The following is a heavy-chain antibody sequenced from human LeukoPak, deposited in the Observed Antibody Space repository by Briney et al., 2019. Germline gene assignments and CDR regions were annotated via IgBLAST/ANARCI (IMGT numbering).Heavy chain of an antibody. D-gene: IGHD5-12*01. CDR2: ISYDGSNK. V-gene: IGHV3-30*04. Sequence: GGSLRLSCAASGFTFSIYNMHWVRQAPGKGLEWVAVISYDGSNKYYADSVKGRFTISRDNSKNTLYLQMNSLRAEDTAVYYCASNSGYEKGYWGQGTLVTVSS. CDR1: GFTFSIYN. J-gene: IGHJ4*02. CDR3: ASNSGYEKGY.